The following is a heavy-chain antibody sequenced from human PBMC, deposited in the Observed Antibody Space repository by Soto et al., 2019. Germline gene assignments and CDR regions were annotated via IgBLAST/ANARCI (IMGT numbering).Heavy chain of an antibody. Sequence: EVQLLESGGGLVQPGESLRLSCAASGFTFSSYAMSWVRQAPGKGLEWVSAISGSGGSTYYADSVKGRFTISRDNSKNTLYLQMTSLRAEDTAVYYCAKDAYGSGALNDYYGMDVWGQGTTGTVSS. D-gene: IGHD3-10*01. CDR1: GFTFSSYA. CDR2: ISGSGGST. V-gene: IGHV3-23*01. J-gene: IGHJ6*02. CDR3: AKDAYGSGALNDYYGMDV.